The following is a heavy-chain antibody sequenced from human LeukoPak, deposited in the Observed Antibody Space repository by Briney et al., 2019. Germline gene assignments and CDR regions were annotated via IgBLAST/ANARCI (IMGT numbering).Heavy chain of an antibody. Sequence: GGSLRLSCTASGLTLGVDAPTWVRQAPGKGLEWVGFIRSKAYGGTTEYAAAVKGRFTISRDDSKNIAYLHMNRLNTEDKAVYRCCRACSRYDGNDYWGQGSLVTVSS. D-gene: IGHD2-2*01. CDR2: IRSKAYGGTT. V-gene: IGHV3-49*04. J-gene: IGHJ4*02. CDR3: CRACSRYDGNDY. CDR1: GLTLGVDA.